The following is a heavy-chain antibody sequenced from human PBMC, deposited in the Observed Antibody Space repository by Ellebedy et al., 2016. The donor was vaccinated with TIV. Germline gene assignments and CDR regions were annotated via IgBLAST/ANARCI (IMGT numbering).Heavy chain of an antibody. D-gene: IGHD5-12*01. V-gene: IGHV3-30-3*01. CDR3: AGGGYDPYFYHYMDV. J-gene: IGHJ6*03. Sequence: GGSLRLXCAASRLIFSTCALHWVRQAPGKGMEWVAVVSYDGSNKYYADSVKGQFTISRDNSKYTLYLQMNSLRAEDTAVYYCAGGGYDPYFYHYMDVWGKGTTVSVS. CDR1: RLIFSTCA. CDR2: VSYDGSNK.